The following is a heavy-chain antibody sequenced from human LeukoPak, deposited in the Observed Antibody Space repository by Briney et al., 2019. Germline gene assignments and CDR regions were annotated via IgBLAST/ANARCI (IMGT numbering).Heavy chain of an antibody. CDR1: GFTFSSYG. CDR2: IWYDGSNK. CDR3: AKDSGRQWLGDFDY. J-gene: IGHJ4*02. V-gene: IGHV3-30*02. D-gene: IGHD6-19*01. Sequence: GGSLRLSCAASGFTFSSYGMHWVRQAPGKGLEWVAVIWYDGSNKYYADSVKGRFTISGDNSKNTLYLQMNSLRAEDTALYYCAKDSGRQWLGDFDYWGQGTLVTVSS.